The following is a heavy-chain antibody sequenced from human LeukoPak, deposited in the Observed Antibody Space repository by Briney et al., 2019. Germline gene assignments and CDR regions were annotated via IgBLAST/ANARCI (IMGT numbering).Heavy chain of an antibody. J-gene: IGHJ4*02. Sequence: ASVKVSCKASGGTFSSYAISWVRQAPGKGLEWMGGFDPEDGETIYAQKFQGRVTMTEDTSTDTAYMELSSLRSEDTAVYYCATDVSYAFDYWGQGTLVTVSS. V-gene: IGHV1-24*01. CDR2: FDPEDGET. CDR3: ATDVSYAFDY. CDR1: GGTFSSYA. D-gene: IGHD2-2*01.